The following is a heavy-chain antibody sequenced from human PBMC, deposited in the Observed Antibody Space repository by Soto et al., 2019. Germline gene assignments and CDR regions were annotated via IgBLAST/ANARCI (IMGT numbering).Heavy chain of an antibody. D-gene: IGHD2-21*02. J-gene: IGHJ5*02. CDR3: ASLVVTAHNWFDP. CDR1: GGSISSGDYY. Sequence: QVQLQESGPGLVKPSQTLSLTCTVSGGSISSGDYYWSWIRQPPGKGLEWIGYIYYSGSTYYNPSLKSLVTISVDTSKNQFSLQLSSVTAADTAVYYCASLVVTAHNWFDPWGQGTLVTVSS. V-gene: IGHV4-30-4*01. CDR2: IYYSGST.